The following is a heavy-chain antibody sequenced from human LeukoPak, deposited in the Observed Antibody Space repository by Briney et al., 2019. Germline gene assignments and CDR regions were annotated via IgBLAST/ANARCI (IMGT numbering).Heavy chain of an antibody. CDR1: GDSVSSNSAA. D-gene: IGHD5/OR15-5a*01. J-gene: IGHJ4*02. CDR2: TYYRYKWYY. Sequence: SQTLSLTCALSGDSVSSNSAAWNWVRQSPSRGLEWLGRTYYRYKWYYDYAVSVKSRITINPDTSKNQFSLQLNSVTPEDTAVYYCARGSTAHFDYWGQGTLVTVSS. CDR3: ARGSTAHFDY. V-gene: IGHV6-1*01.